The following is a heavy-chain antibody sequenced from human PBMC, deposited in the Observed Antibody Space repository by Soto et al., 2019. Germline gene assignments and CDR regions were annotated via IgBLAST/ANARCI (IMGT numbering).Heavy chain of an antibody. V-gene: IGHV1-69*06. D-gene: IGHD4-17*01. Sequence: SVKVCFKASGCTFSSYAISLVRQAPGQGLEWMGGMMPIFGTANYSHKFQGRVTITADTSTSTAYMELSSLRSEDTAVYYCARDILPGYGDYNPGGGMDVWGQGTLVTVSS. CDR1: GCTFSSYA. CDR2: MMPIFGTA. J-gene: IGHJ6*01. CDR3: ARDILPGYGDYNPGGGMDV.